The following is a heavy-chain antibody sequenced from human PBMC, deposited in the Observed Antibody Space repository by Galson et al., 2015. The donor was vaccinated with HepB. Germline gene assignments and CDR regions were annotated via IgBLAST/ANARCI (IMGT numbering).Heavy chain of an antibody. CDR1: GGSFSGYY. CDR3: ARGNPIFGVVNAYYYYYMDV. V-gene: IGHV4-34*01. J-gene: IGHJ6*03. Sequence: ETLSLTCAVYGGSFSGYYWSWIRQPPGKGLEWIGEINHSGSTNYNPSLKSRVTISVDTSKNQFSLKLSSVTAADTAVYYCARGNPIFGVVNAYYYYYMDVWGKGTTVTVSS. CDR2: INHSGST. D-gene: IGHD3-3*01.